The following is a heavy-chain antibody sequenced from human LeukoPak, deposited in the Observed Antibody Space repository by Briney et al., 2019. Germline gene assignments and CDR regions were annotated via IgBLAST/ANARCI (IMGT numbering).Heavy chain of an antibody. CDR3: ARGARAGYNLEPFDY. Sequence: SETLSLTCTVSGGSMSSYYWSWIRQPPGKGLEWIGYIYYSGSTKYNPSLKSRVTISVDTSKNQFSLKLSSVTAADTAVYYCARGARAGYNLEPFDYRGQGTLVTVSS. CDR1: GGSMSSYY. D-gene: IGHD5-24*01. J-gene: IGHJ4*02. V-gene: IGHV4-59*08. CDR2: IYYSGST.